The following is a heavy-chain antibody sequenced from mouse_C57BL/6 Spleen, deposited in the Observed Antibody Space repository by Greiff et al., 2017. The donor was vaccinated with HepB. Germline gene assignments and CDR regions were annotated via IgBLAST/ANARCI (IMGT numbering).Heavy chain of an antibody. V-gene: IGHV1-54*01. Sequence: VQGVESGAELVRPGTSVKVSCKASGYAFTNYLIEWVKQRPGQGLEWIGVINPGSGGTNYNEKFKGKATLTADKSSSTAYMQLSSLTSEDSAVYFCAREGYGNYPWFAYWGQGTLVTVSA. J-gene: IGHJ3*01. CDR2: INPGSGGT. CDR1: GYAFTNYL. CDR3: AREGYGNYPWFAY. D-gene: IGHD2-1*01.